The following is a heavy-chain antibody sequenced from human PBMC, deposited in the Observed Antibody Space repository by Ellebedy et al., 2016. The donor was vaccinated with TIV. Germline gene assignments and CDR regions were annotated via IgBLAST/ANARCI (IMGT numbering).Heavy chain of an antibody. CDR3: ARDAQSLDH. Sequence: AASVKVSCKASGDTRPNHYIHWVRQAPGQGLEWVGLVYPGGAGNSRYAQKFQDRVTLTRDTSTNTVYMELSSLRSDDTAVYYCARDAQSLDHWGQGTLVTVSS. CDR1: GDTRPNHY. D-gene: IGHD4-11*01. J-gene: IGHJ4*02. V-gene: IGHV1-46*01. CDR2: VYPGGAGNS.